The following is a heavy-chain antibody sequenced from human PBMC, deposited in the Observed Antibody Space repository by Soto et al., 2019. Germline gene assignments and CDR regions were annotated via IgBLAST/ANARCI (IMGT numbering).Heavy chain of an antibody. J-gene: IGHJ5*02. D-gene: IGHD3-22*01. CDR2: ISYDGSNR. CDR1: GFTFSSYT. CDR3: ERDPTRIVANKWFDP. V-gene: IGHV3-30-3*01. Sequence: GGSLRLSCAASGFTFSSYTLHRVRQAQGKGLEWVAVISYDGSNRYYADSVKGRFTISRDNSKNTLYLQMNSLRAEDTAVYYCERDPTRIVANKWFDPWGQGALVTVSS.